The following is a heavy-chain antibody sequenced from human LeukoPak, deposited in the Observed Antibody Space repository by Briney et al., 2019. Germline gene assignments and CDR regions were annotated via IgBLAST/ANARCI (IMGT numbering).Heavy chain of an antibody. CDR1: GGSISSYY. Sequence: PSETLSLTCTVSGGSISSYYWSWIRQPPGKGLEWIGYIYYSGSTNYNPSLKSRVTISVDTSKNQFSLKLSSVTAADTAVYYCARVPAANWFDPWGQGTLVTVSS. V-gene: IGHV4-59*01. CDR2: IYYSGST. CDR3: ARVPAANWFDP. J-gene: IGHJ5*02.